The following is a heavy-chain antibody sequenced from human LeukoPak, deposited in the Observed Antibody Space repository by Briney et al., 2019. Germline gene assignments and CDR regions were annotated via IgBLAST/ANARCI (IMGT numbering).Heavy chain of an antibody. V-gene: IGHV3-73*01. CDR2: IRSKANNYAT. CDR3: AAAFGTAFDI. CDR1: GFTFSGSA. Sequence: GGSLKLSCAASGFTFSGSAMHWVRQASGKGLEWVGRIRSKANNYATSYAASVKGRFTISRDDSKNTPSLQMNSLKTEDTAVYYCAAAFGTAFDIWAQGTMVTVSS. J-gene: IGHJ3*02. D-gene: IGHD3-10*01.